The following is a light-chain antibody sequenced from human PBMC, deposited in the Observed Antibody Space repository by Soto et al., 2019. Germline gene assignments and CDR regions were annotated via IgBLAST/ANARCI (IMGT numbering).Light chain of an antibody. Sequence: QSALTQPASVSGSPGQSITISCTGTSSDVGGYNFVSWYQQHPGKAPKLMIYEDSNRPSGVSNRFSGSKSGNTASLTISGIQAEDEADYYCSSYINSSTLVFGGGTKVTVL. CDR2: EDS. J-gene: IGLJ3*02. CDR1: SSDVGGYNF. V-gene: IGLV2-14*01. CDR3: SSYINSSTLV.